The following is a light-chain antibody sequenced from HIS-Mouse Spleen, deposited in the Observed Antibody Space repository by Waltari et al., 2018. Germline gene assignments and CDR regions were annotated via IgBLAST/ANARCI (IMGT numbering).Light chain of an antibody. V-gene: IGLV3-10*01. CDR1: PFPNNY. CDR2: EDS. Sequence: SYELTQPPSVSVSPGQTPRITCSGDPFPNNYAYWYPQKSGQAPVLVIYEDSKRPSGIPERFSGSSSGTMATLTISGAQVEDEADYYCYSTDSSGNHRVFGGGTKLTVL. J-gene: IGLJ2*01. CDR3: YSTDSSGNHRV.